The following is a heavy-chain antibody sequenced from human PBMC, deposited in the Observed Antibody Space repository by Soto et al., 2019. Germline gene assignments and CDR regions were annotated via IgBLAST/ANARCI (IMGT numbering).Heavy chain of an antibody. Sequence: QVQLVESGGGLVKPGGSLRLSCAASGFTFSDYYMSWIRQAPGKGLEWVSYISSSSSYTNYADSVKGRFTISRDNAKNSLYLQMNSLRAEDTAVYYCARYSGYDSGYYYGMYVWGQGTTVTVSS. V-gene: IGHV3-11*05. J-gene: IGHJ6*02. CDR2: ISSSSSYT. CDR3: ARYSGYDSGYYYGMYV. CDR1: GFTFSDYY. D-gene: IGHD5-12*01.